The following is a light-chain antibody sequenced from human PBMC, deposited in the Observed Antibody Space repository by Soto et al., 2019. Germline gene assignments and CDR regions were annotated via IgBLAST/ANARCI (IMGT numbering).Light chain of an antibody. CDR2: EGS. J-gene: IGLJ2*01. CDR3: CSYAGSSTFFVV. CDR1: SSDVGSYNL. V-gene: IGLV2-23*03. Sequence: QSALTQPASVSGSPGQSITISCTGTSSDVGSYNLVSWYQQHPGKAPKLMIYEGSKRPSGVSNRFSGSKSGNTASLTISGLQAEDAADYYCCSYAGSSTFFVVFGGGTQLTVL.